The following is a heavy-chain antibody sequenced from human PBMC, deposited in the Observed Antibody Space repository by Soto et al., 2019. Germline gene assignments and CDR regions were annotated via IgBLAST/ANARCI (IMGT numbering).Heavy chain of an antibody. CDR3: AKGPRGLRLGELSYHPYYGMDV. CDR1: GFTFSSYA. V-gene: IGHV3-23*01. J-gene: IGHJ6*02. CDR2: ISGSGGST. D-gene: IGHD3-16*02. Sequence: GGSLRLSCAASGFTFSSYAMSWVRQAPGKGLEWVSAISGSGGSTYYADSVKGRFTISRDNSKNTLYLQMNSLRAEDTAVYYCAKGPRGLRLGELSYHPYYGMDVWGQGTTVTVSS.